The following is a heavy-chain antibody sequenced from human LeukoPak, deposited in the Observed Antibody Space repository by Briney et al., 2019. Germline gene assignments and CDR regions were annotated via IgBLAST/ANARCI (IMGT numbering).Heavy chain of an antibody. Sequence: ASVKVSCKASGHTFTSYGFSWVRQAPGQGLEWIGSISAYNGRTNYAQKLRGSVTMTTDTSTSTAYLELRSLRSDDTAVYYCARDSDYYDSCGYLDYWGQGTLVTVSS. CDR1: GHTFTSYG. V-gene: IGHV1-18*01. D-gene: IGHD3-22*01. CDR2: ISAYNGRT. J-gene: IGHJ4*02. CDR3: ARDSDYYDSCGYLDY.